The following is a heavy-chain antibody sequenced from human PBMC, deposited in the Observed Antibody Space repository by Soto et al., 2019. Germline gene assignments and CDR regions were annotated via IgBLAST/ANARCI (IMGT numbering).Heavy chain of an antibody. CDR3: ASYPYDYVWGSYSSQTYYFDY. J-gene: IGHJ4*02. CDR2: IIPIFGTA. D-gene: IGHD3-16*02. V-gene: IGHV1-69*13. Sequence: ASVKVSCKASGGTFSSYAISWVRQAPGQGLEWMGGIIPIFGTANYAQKFQGRVTITADESTSTAYMELSSLRSEDTAVYYCASYPYDYVWGSYSSQTYYFDYWGQGTLVTVSS. CDR1: GGTFSSYA.